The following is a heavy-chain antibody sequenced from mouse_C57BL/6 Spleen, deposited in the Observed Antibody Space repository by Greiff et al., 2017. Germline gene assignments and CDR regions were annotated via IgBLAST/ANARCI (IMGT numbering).Heavy chain of an antibody. CDR3: AREGATVVAHYFDY. V-gene: IGHV1-69*01. CDR2: IDPSDSYT. D-gene: IGHD1-1*01. CDR1: GYTFTSYW. Sequence: QVQLQQSGAELVMPGASVKLSCKASGYTFTSYWMHWVKQRPGQGLEWIGEIDPSDSYTNYNQKFKGKSTLTVDKSSSTAYMQLSSLTSEDSAVYYCAREGATVVAHYFDYWGQGTTLTVSS. J-gene: IGHJ2*01.